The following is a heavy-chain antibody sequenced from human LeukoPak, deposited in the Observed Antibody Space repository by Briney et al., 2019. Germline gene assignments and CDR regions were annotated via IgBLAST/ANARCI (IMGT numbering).Heavy chain of an antibody. D-gene: IGHD2-2*01. CDR1: GFTFSSYA. J-gene: IGHJ4*02. CDR2: ISGSGGST. CDR3: ARDLGLLPPEDYDYFDP. V-gene: IGHV3-23*01. Sequence: PGGSLRLSCAASGFTFSSYAMSWVRQAPGKGLEWVSAISGSGGSTYYADSVKGRFTISRDNAKNTLYLQINTLRAEDTAIYYCARDLGLLPPEDYDYFDPWGQGTLVTVSS.